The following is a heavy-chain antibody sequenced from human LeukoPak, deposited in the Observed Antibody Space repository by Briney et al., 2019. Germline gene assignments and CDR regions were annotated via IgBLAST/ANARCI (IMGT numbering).Heavy chain of an antibody. CDR2: ISSSSSYI. CDR1: GFTFSSYS. J-gene: IGHJ6*03. V-gene: IGHV3-21*01. Sequence: GGSLRLSCAASGFTFSSYSMNWVRQAPGKGLEWVSSISSSSSYIYYADSVKGRFTISRDNAKNSLYLQMNSLRAEDTAVYYCARAMQQLVVGYYYYYMDVWGKGTTVTVSS. CDR3: ARAMQQLVVGYYYYYMDV. D-gene: IGHD6-13*01.